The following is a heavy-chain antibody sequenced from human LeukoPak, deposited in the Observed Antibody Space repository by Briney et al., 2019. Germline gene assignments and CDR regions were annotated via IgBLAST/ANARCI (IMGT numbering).Heavy chain of an antibody. D-gene: IGHD3-3*01. Sequence: GASVKVSCKASGYTFTSYYMHWVRQAPGQGLEWMGIINPSGGSTSYAQKFQGRVTMTRDTSTSTVYMELSSLRSEDTAVYYCARDLGIFGVAIMVGGGLDYWGQGTLVTVSS. J-gene: IGHJ4*02. CDR2: INPSGGST. CDR1: GYTFTSYY. V-gene: IGHV1-46*01. CDR3: ARDLGIFGVAIMVGGGLDY.